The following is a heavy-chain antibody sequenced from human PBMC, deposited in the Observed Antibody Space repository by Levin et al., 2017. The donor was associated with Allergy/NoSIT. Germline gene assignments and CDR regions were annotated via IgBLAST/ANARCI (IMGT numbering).Heavy chain of an antibody. CDR3: ARGRGSSWYYYYGMDV. D-gene: IGHD6-13*01. Sequence: VASVKVSCKASGYTFTSYDINWVRQATGQGLEWMGWMNPNSGNTGYAQKFQGRVTMTRNTSISTAYMELSSLRSEDTAVYYCARGRGSSWYYYYGMDVWGQGTTVTVSS. J-gene: IGHJ6*02. V-gene: IGHV1-8*01. CDR1: GYTFTSYD. CDR2: MNPNSGNT.